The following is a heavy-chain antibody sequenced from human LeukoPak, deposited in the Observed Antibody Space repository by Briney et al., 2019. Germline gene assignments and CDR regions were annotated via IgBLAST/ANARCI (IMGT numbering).Heavy chain of an antibody. J-gene: IGHJ6*02. Sequence: GGTLRLSCAASGFTFSTYDMHWVRQVTGKGLEWVSAIGTVDDTYYLGSVKGRFTISRENAKNVLYLQMSSLRVEDTAVYYCAREIRETVFTRHHYYGIDVWGQGTTVTVSS. V-gene: IGHV3-13*01. D-gene: IGHD1-1*01. CDR2: IGTVDDT. CDR1: GFTFSTYD. CDR3: AREIRETVFTRHHYYGIDV.